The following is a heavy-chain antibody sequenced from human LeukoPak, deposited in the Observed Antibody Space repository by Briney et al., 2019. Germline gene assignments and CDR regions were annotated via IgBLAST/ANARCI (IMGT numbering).Heavy chain of an antibody. D-gene: IGHD6-6*01. Sequence: GGSLRLSCAASGFSFSSYAMHWVRQAPGKGLEYVSAISSNGGSTYYANSVKGRFTISRDNSKNTLYLQMGSVRAEDMAVYYCARDGGQYSSPEYYFDYWGQGTLVTVSS. CDR3: ARDGGQYSSPEYYFDY. V-gene: IGHV3-64*01. CDR2: ISSNGGST. J-gene: IGHJ4*02. CDR1: GFSFSSYA.